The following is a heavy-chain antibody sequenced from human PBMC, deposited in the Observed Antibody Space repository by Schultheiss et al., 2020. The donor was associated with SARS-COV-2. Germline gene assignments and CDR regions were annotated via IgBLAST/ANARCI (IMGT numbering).Heavy chain of an antibody. CDR2: INHSGST. CDR3: ARHKRPYYYDNSGFSHEDDY. CDR1: GGSFSGYY. V-gene: IGHV4-34*01. J-gene: IGHJ4*02. D-gene: IGHD3-22*01. Sequence: SQTLSLTCAVYGGSFSGYYWSWIRQPPGKGLEWIGEINHSGSTNYNPSLKSRVTISVDTSKNQFSLKLSSVTAADTAVYYCARHKRPYYYDNSGFSHEDDYWGQGTLVTVSS.